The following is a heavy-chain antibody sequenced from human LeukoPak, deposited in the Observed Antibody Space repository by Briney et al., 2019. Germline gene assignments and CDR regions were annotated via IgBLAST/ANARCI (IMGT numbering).Heavy chain of an antibody. Sequence: PSETLSLTCALYGGSFSGYYWSWLRQPTGKGLERLAELNNSGNTNYNPSLKSRVTISVDTSKNQFSLKLGSVTSADTAVYYCARDGVYYYGSGSYVYDYYGMDVWGQGTTVTVSS. CDR2: LNNSGNT. V-gene: IGHV4-34*01. CDR1: GGSFSGYY. D-gene: IGHD3-10*01. J-gene: IGHJ6*02. CDR3: ARDGVYYYGSGSYVYDYYGMDV.